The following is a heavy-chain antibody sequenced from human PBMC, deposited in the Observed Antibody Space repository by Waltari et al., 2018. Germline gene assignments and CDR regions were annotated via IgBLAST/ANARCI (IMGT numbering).Heavy chain of an antibody. D-gene: IGHD3-3*01. Sequence: QVQLQQWGAGLLKPSETLSLTCAVYGGSFSGYYWSWIRQPPGKGLEWIGEINHSGSTNYNPSLKSRVTISVDTSKNQFSLKLSSVTAADTAVYYCARGRNSYYDFWSGYPTLFDYWGQGTLVTVSS. CDR1: GGSFSGYY. V-gene: IGHV4-34*01. J-gene: IGHJ4*02. CDR2: INHSGST. CDR3: ARGRNSYYDFWSGYPTLFDY.